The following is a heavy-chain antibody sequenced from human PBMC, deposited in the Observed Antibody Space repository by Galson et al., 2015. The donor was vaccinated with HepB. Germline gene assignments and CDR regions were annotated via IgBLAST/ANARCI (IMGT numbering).Heavy chain of an antibody. D-gene: IGHD3-10*01. CDR3: ARHYFGSGTYYSEDYYYGMDV. CDR1: GYTFTSYG. J-gene: IGHJ6*02. Sequence: QSGAEVKKPGASVKVSCKASGYTFTSYGISWVRQAPGQGLEWMGWISGYNGNTNYGQKLQGRVTMTTDTSTNTAYMELRSLRSDDTAVYYCARHYFGSGTYYSEDYYYGMDVWGQGTTVTVSS. V-gene: IGHV1-18*01. CDR2: ISGYNGNT.